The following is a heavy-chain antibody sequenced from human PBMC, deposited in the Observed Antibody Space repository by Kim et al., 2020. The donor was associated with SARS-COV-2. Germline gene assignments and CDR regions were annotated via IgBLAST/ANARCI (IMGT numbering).Heavy chain of an antibody. CDR1: GFIFSSYA. CDR2: ISGSGGSA. CDR3: AKGSSWYYYYGMDV. V-gene: IGHV3-23*01. J-gene: IGHJ6*02. D-gene: IGHD6-13*01. Sequence: GGSLRLSCAASGFIFSSYAMSWVRQAPGKGLEWVSGISGSGGSADYADSVKGRFTISRDNAKNTLCLQMNSLRAEDTAVYYCAKGSSWYYYYGMDVWSQG.